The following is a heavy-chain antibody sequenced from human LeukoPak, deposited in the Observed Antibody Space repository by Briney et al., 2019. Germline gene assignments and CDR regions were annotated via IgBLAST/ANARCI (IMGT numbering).Heavy chain of an antibody. D-gene: IGHD3-22*01. Sequence: GGSLRLSCAASGFTFSSYAMHWVRQAPGKGLEWVALISYDGSNKYYADSVKGRFTISRDSSKNTLYLQMNSLRAGDTAVYYCARQPSDSSGYLDYWGQGTLVTVSS. CDR3: ARQPSDSSGYLDY. V-gene: IGHV3-30*01. CDR2: ISYDGSNK. J-gene: IGHJ4*02. CDR1: GFTFSSYA.